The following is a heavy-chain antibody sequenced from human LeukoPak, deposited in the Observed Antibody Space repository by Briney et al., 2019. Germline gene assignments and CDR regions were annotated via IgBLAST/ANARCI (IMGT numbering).Heavy chain of an antibody. CDR3: ARHSYDSSDFHYMDV. CDR1: GYSFTIYW. CDR2: IYPDDSDT. D-gene: IGHD3-22*01. V-gene: IGHV5-51*01. J-gene: IGHJ6*03. Sequence: GESLKISCKGSGYSFTIYWIGWVRQMPGKGLEWMGIIYPDDSDTRYSPSFQGQVTISADKSISTAYLQWSTLRASDTAIYYCARHSYDSSDFHYMDVWGKGTTVTISS.